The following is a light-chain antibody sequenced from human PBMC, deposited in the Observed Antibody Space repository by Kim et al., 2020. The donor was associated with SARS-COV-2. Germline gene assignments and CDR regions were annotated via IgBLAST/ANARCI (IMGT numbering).Light chain of an antibody. V-gene: IGKV3-20*01. J-gene: IGKJ2*03. CDR2: GAS. CDR3: QQYGSSPGYS. CDR1: QSVSSSY. Sequence: EIVLTQSPGTLSLSPGERATLSCRASQSVSSSYLAWYQQKPGQAPRLLIYGASSRATGIPDRISGGGSGTDFTLTISRLEPEDFAVYYCQQYGSSPGYSFGQGTKLEI.